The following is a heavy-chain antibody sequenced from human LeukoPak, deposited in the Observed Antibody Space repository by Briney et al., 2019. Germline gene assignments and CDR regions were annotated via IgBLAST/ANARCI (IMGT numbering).Heavy chain of an antibody. CDR3: ARGGRVKQWLVGGRY. J-gene: IGHJ4*02. V-gene: IGHV7-4-1*02. CDR1: GYTFTSYA. Sequence: ASVKVSCKASGYTFTSYAMNWVRQAPGQGLEWMGWINTNTGNPTYAQGFTGRFVFSLDTSVSTAYLQISSLKAEDTAVYYCARGGRVKQWLVGGRYWGQGTLVTVSS. CDR2: INTNTGNP. D-gene: IGHD6-19*01.